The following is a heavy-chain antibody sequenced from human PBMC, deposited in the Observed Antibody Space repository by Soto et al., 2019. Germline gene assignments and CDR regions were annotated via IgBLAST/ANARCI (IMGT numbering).Heavy chain of an antibody. CDR1: GYSFINYW. V-gene: IGHV5-51*01. Sequence: GESLKISCKASGYSFINYWIGWVRQMPGKGLEWMGIIYPGDSDTKYSSSFQGQVTISVDKSVSTAYLQWSSLKASDTAMYYCARTAAAGKYYYGVDVWGQGTTVTVSS. CDR3: ARTAAAGKYYYGVDV. CDR2: IYPGDSDT. J-gene: IGHJ6*02. D-gene: IGHD6-13*01.